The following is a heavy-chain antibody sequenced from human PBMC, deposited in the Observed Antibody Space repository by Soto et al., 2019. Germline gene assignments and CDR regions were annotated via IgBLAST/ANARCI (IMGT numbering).Heavy chain of an antibody. Sequence: ASVKVSCKASGYTFTSYAMHWVRQAPGQRLEWMGWVNAGNGNTKYSQKFQGRVTITRDTSASTAYMELSSLRSEDTAVYYCARSIVVVTALDYWGQGTLVTVSS. D-gene: IGHD2-21*02. J-gene: IGHJ4*02. CDR3: ARSIVVVTALDY. CDR1: GYTFTSYA. V-gene: IGHV1-3*01. CDR2: VNAGNGNT.